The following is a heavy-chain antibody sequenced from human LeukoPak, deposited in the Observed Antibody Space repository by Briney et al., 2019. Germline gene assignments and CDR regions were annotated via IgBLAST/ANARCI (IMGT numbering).Heavy chain of an antibody. J-gene: IGHJ6*03. CDR1: GGSISSSSYY. CDR3: AGGRGATTGYYYYYYYMDV. Sequence: DPSETLSLTCTVSGGSISSSSYYWGWIRQPPGKGLEWIGSIYYSGSTYYNPSLKGRVTISVDTSKNQFSLKLSSVTAADTAVYYCAGGRGATTGYYYYYYYMDVWGKGTTVTVSS. V-gene: IGHV4-39*01. CDR2: IYYSGST. D-gene: IGHD1-26*01.